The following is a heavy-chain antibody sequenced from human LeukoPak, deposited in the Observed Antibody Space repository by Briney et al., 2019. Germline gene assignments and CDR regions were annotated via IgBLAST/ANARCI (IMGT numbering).Heavy chain of an antibody. V-gene: IGHV4-61*02. J-gene: IGHJ4*02. Sequence: SETLSLTCTVSGGSISSGSYYWSWIRQPAGKGLEWIGRIYTSGSTNYNPSLKSRVTISVDTSKNQFSLKLSSVTAADTAVYYWARVVRSEWLRLGDYFDYWGQGTLVTVSS. CDR3: ARVVRSEWLRLGDYFDY. CDR2: IYTSGST. CDR1: GGSISSGSYY. D-gene: IGHD5-12*01.